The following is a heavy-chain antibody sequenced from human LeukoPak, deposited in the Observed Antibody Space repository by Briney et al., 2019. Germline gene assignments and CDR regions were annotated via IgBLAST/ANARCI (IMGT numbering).Heavy chain of an antibody. CDR3: ARDTFSSSYSGHYYYYMDV. Sequence: GGSLRLSCAASGFTFDDYGLSWVRQAPGKGLEWISYISSLDGTIYYADSVKGRFTISRNNAENSVYLQMNSLTGEDTAVYYCARDTFSSSYSGHYYYYMDVWGKGTTVTVSS. CDR2: ISSLDGTI. D-gene: IGHD6-13*01. J-gene: IGHJ6*03. CDR1: GFTFDDYG. V-gene: IGHV3-11*04.